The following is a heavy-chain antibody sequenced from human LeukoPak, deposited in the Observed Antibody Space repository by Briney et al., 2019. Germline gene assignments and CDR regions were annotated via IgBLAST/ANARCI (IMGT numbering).Heavy chain of an antibody. V-gene: IGHV4-31*03. Sequence: SQTLSPTCTVSGGSISSGGYYWSWIRQHPGKGLEWIGYIYYSGSTYYNPSLKSRVTISVDTSKNQFSLKLSSVTAADTAVYYCARIPAPRHYYDSSGYYLDYWGQGTLVTVSS. D-gene: IGHD3-22*01. CDR3: ARIPAPRHYYDSSGYYLDY. CDR1: GGSISSGGYY. J-gene: IGHJ4*02. CDR2: IYYSGST.